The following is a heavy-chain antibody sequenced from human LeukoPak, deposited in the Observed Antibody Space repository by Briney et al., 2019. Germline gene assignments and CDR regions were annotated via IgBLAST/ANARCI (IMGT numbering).Heavy chain of an antibody. V-gene: IGHV1-18*01. J-gene: IGHJ3*02. Sequence: GASVKVSCKASGYGFTCPNISWLRQAPGQGLEWMGWISAYNGNTNYAQKLQGRVTMTTDTSTSTAYMELRRMRYDDSVVYYCARSSAKRDAFDIWGQGTMVTVSS. CDR1: GYGFTCPN. CDR3: ARSSAKRDAFDI. D-gene: IGHD3-10*01. CDR2: ISAYNGNT.